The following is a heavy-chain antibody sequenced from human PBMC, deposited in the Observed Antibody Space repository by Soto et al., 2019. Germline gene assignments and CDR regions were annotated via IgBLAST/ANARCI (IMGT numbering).Heavy chain of an antibody. CDR3: VRDHIWAFDF. Sequence: EVQLVESGGGLVQPGGSLRISCAASGFTFSSFALNWVRQAPGKGLEWISYISVTSGSIFYADSVKGRFTISRDDARNSLYLQMNTLRDEDTAVYFCVRDHIWAFDFRGRGTMVTVSS. CDR2: ISVTSGSI. CDR1: GFTFSSFA. D-gene: IGHD2-21*01. J-gene: IGHJ3*01. V-gene: IGHV3-48*02.